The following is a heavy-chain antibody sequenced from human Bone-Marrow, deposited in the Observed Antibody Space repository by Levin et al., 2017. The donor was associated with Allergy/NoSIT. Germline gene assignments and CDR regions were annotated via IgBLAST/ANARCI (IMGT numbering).Heavy chain of an antibody. J-gene: IGHJ4*02. V-gene: IGHV3-7*03. Sequence: GGSLRLSCATSGFTFSNYWMKWVRQAPGKGLEWVAYIAQDGSKTYYVDSVKGRFTISRDNAKKSLYLQMNSLRVEDTAVYYCARSPSDCHVGCGFDSSGQGTLVTVSS. D-gene: IGHD2-2*01. CDR1: GFTFSNYW. CDR2: IAQDGSKT. CDR3: ARSPSDCHVGCGFDS.